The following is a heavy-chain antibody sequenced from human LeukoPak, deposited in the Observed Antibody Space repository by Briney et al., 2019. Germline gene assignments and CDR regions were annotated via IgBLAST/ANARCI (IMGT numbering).Heavy chain of an antibody. D-gene: IGHD3-22*01. CDR1: GGSFSGYY. J-gene: IGHJ1*01. Sequence: SETLSITCAVYGGSFSGYYWSWIRQPPGKGLEWIGYIYYSGSTNYNPSLKSRVTISVDTSKNQFSLKLSSVTAADTAVYYCARGNHYYDSSAYLAWESFQHWGQGTLVTVSS. CDR2: IYYSGST. V-gene: IGHV4-59*01. CDR3: ARGNHYYDSSAYLAWESFQH.